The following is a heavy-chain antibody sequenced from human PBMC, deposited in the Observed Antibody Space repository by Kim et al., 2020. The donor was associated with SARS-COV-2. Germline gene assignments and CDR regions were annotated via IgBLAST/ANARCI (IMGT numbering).Heavy chain of an antibody. CDR2: IYPGDSDT. V-gene: IGHV5-51*01. CDR3: ASASTVTPRGEDYYYYGMDV. CDR1: GYSFTSYW. D-gene: IGHD4-17*01. Sequence: GESLKISCKGSGYSFTSYWIGWVRQMPGKGLEWMGIIYPGDSDTRYSPSFQGQVTISADKSISTAYLQWSSLKASDTAMYYCASASTVTPRGEDYYYYGMDVWGQGTTVTVSS. J-gene: IGHJ6*02.